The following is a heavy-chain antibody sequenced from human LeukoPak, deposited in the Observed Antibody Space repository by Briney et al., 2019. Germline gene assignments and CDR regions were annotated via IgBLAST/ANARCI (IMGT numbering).Heavy chain of an antibody. CDR2: INAGNGNT. D-gene: IGHD2-2*01. CDR1: GYTFTSYA. Sequence: GASVKVSCKASGYTFTSYAMHWVRQAPGQRLEWMGWINAGNGNTKYSQKFQGRVTITRDTSASTAYMELSSLRSEDTAVYYCARDRYVVVPAAVDWFDPWGQGTLVTVSS. CDR3: ARDRYVVVPAAVDWFDP. J-gene: IGHJ5*02. V-gene: IGHV1-3*01.